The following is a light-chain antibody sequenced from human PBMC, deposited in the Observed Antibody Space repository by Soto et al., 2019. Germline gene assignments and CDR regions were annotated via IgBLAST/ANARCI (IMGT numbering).Light chain of an antibody. CDR3: SSYTTSSTYV. V-gene: IGLV2-14*03. CDR1: SSDVGGYNY. CDR2: DVS. Sequence: QSALTQPASVSGSPGQSITISCTGTSSDVGGYNYVSWYQQHPGKAPNLMIYDVSNRPSGVSNRFSGSKSGNTASLTISGLQAGDEADYYCSSYTTSSTYVFGTGTKVTVL. J-gene: IGLJ1*01.